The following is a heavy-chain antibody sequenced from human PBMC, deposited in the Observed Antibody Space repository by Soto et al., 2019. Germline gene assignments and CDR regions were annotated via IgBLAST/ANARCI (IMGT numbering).Heavy chain of an antibody. V-gene: IGHV1-69*06. Sequence: QVQLVQSGAEVKKPGSSVKVSCKASGGTFSSYAISWVRQAPGQGLEWMGGIIPIFGTANYAQKFQGRVTLTADKSTSTAYMELSSLRSEDTAVYYCARAHYDILTGYYGPAYYYGMDVWGQGTTVSVSS. CDR2: IIPIFGTA. CDR3: ARAHYDILTGYYGPAYYYGMDV. D-gene: IGHD3-9*01. CDR1: GGTFSSYA. J-gene: IGHJ6*02.